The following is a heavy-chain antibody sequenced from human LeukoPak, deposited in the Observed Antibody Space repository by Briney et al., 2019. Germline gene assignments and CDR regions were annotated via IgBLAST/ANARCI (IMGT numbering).Heavy chain of an antibody. CDR3: ARVFSQQLWAFDI. CDR1: GASISSYY. Sequence: SETLSLACSVSGASISSYYWSWIRQPPGKGLEWIGYIYYSGSTNHNPSLKSRVTISVDTSKNQFSLKLTSVTAADAAVYYCARVFSQQLWAFDIWGQGTMVTVSS. CDR2: IYYSGST. J-gene: IGHJ3*02. D-gene: IGHD6-13*01. V-gene: IGHV4-59*01.